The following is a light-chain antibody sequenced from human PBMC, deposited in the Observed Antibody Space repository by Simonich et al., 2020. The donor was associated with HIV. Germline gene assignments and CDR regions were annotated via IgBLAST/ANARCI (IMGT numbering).Light chain of an antibody. Sequence: DIQMTQSPSSLSASVGDRVTVTCQASQAISNFLNCYQQKPGKAPKLLIYDASNFETGVPSRFSGSGSGTEFTLTISSLQPDDFATYYCQQYNRYSPRTFGQGTKVDIK. J-gene: IGKJ1*01. CDR3: QQYNRYSPRT. V-gene: IGKV1-33*01. CDR1: QAISNF. CDR2: DAS.